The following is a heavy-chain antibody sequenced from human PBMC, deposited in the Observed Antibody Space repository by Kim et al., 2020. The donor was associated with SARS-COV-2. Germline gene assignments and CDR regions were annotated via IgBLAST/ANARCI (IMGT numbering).Heavy chain of an antibody. Sequence: SETLSLTCAVYGGSFSGYYWSWIRQPPGKGLEWIGEINHSGSTNYNPSLKSRVTISVDTSKNQFSLKLSSVTAADTAVYYCARGGVGSGSRWLWRWFDPWGQGTLVTVSS. J-gene: IGHJ5*02. D-gene: IGHD3-10*01. CDR2: INHSGST. V-gene: IGHV4-34*01. CDR1: GGSFSGYY. CDR3: ARGGVGSGSRWLWRWFDP.